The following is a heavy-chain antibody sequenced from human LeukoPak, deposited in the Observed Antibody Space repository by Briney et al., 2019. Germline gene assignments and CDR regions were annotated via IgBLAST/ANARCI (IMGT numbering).Heavy chain of an antibody. Sequence: SETLSLTCTVSGVSISTYYWTWIRQPPGKGLEWIGYVSYSGGTNYNPSLKGRVTISVDMSKNQFSLRLNSVTAADTAVYFCVRSHYGSGTYYSFDYWGQGTLVTVSS. CDR2: VSYSGGT. J-gene: IGHJ4*02. V-gene: IGHV4-59*01. D-gene: IGHD3-10*01. CDR1: GVSISTYY. CDR3: VRSHYGSGTYYSFDY.